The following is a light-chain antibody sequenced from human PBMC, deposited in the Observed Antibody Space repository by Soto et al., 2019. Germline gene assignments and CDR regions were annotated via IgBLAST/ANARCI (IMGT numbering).Light chain of an antibody. Sequence: DIQMTQSPSSLSASVGDRVTITCRASQSISSFLNWYQQKPGKAPKLLIYSASTLQSGVPSRFSGSGSGTDFTLTISGLQSEDFAVYYCQQYYNWPQLTFGGGTRVEIE. CDR1: QSISSF. CDR2: SAS. V-gene: IGKV1-39*01. J-gene: IGKJ4*01. CDR3: QQYYNWPQLT.